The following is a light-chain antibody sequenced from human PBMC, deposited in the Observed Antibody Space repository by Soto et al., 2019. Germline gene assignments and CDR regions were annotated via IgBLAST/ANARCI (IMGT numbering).Light chain of an antibody. J-gene: IGKJ4*01. Sequence: EIVLTQAPATLPLSPGERATLSCRASQSVSSYLSWYQQKPGQAPRLLIDDASNRATGIPARFSGSGSGTDFTLTISSLEAEDFAVYYCEQGSNWPTFGGGTKVELK. V-gene: IGKV3-11*01. CDR3: EQGSNWPT. CDR1: QSVSSY. CDR2: DAS.